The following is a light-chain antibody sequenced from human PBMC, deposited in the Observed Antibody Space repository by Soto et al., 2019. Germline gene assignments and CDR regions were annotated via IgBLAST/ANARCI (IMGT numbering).Light chain of an antibody. Sequence: QSALTQPRSVSGSPGQSVTISCTGTSSDVGTYKYVSWYQHHPDKAPKLMIYDVSERPSGVPDRFSASKSGNTASLTISGLQAEDEADYYCCSFGGTFVAFGGGTQLTVL. J-gene: IGLJ2*01. CDR3: CSFGGTFVA. V-gene: IGLV2-11*01. CDR1: SSDVGTYKY. CDR2: DVS.